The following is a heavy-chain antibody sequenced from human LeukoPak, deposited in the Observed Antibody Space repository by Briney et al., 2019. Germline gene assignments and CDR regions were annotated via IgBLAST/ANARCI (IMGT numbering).Heavy chain of an antibody. CDR2: IIPILGTA. CDR1: GYTFTSYY. J-gene: IGHJ3*02. Sequence: SVKVSCKASGYTFTSYYIHGVRQAPGQGREWMGGIIPILGTANYAQKFQGRVTITADKSTSTDYMELRSLRSEDTALYYCARDFKTSYYDSSGSHRAFDIWGQGTMVSVSS. CDR3: ARDFKTSYYDSSGSHRAFDI. D-gene: IGHD3-22*01. V-gene: IGHV1-69*10.